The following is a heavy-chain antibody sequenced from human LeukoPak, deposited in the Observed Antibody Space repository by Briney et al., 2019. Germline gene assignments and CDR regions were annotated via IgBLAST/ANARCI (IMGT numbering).Heavy chain of an antibody. CDR1: GFTFDDYA. CDR2: ISWNSGSI. CDR3: AKSADG. D-gene: IGHD5-24*01. Sequence: PGGSLRLSCAASGFTFDDYAMHWVRQAPGKGLEWVSGISWNSGSIGYADSVKGRFTISRDNAKNSLYLQMNSLRAEDTAVYYCAKSADGWGQGTLVTVSS. J-gene: IGHJ4*02. V-gene: IGHV3-9*01.